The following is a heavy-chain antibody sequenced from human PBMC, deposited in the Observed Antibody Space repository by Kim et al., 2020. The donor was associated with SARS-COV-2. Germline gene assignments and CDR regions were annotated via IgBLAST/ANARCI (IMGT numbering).Heavy chain of an antibody. Sequence: GGSLRLSCAASGFTFSDYYMSWIRQAPGKGLEWVSHISSSGSTIYYADSVKGRFTISRDNAKNSLYLQMNSLRAEDTAVYYCARGRSAMVKAYYYGMDVWGQGTTVTVSS. D-gene: IGHD5-18*01. CDR2: ISSSGSTI. V-gene: IGHV3-11*01. J-gene: IGHJ6*02. CDR3: ARGRSAMVKAYYYGMDV. CDR1: GFTFSDYY.